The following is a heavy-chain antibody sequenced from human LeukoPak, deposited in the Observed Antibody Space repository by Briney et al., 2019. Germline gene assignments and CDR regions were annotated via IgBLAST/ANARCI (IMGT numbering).Heavy chain of an antibody. CDR3: ARDRGYSYGDAFDI. Sequence: GASVKVSCKASGYTFSNYAITWVRQAPGQGLEWMGWINPNSGGTNYAQKFQGRVTMTRDTSISTAYMELSRLRSDDTAVFYCARDRGYSYGDAFDIWGQGTMVTVSS. CDR1: GYTFSNYA. V-gene: IGHV1-2*02. D-gene: IGHD5-18*01. CDR2: INPNSGGT. J-gene: IGHJ3*02.